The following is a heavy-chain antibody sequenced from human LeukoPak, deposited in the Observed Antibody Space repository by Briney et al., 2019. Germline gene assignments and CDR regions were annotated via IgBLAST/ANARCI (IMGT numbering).Heavy chain of an antibody. V-gene: IGHV7-4-1*02. CDR1: GYTFTSYA. Sequence: ASVKVSCKASGYTFTSYAMNWVRQAPGQGLEWMGWINTNTGNPTYAQGFTGRFVFSLDTSVSTAYLQISSLKAEDTAVYYCATPPAAAVSLNYYYGMDVWGQGTTVTVSS. J-gene: IGHJ6*02. D-gene: IGHD6-13*01. CDR2: INTNTGNP. CDR3: ATPPAAAVSLNYYYGMDV.